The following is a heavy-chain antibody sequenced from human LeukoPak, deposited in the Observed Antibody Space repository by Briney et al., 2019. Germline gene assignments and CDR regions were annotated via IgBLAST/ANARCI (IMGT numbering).Heavy chain of an antibody. J-gene: IGHJ6*03. CDR1: GGSFNLYS. CDR2: IGHGGSI. D-gene: IGHD1-26*01. CDR3: ASRETFYFYYMDV. V-gene: IGHV4-34*01. Sequence: SETLSLTCTVSGGSFNLYSWTWIRQPPGKGLECIAEIGHGGSINFNPSLKSRVTVSLDTSKNQFSLSLSSVTAADTAVYYCASRETFYFYYMDVWGNGTTVTVSS.